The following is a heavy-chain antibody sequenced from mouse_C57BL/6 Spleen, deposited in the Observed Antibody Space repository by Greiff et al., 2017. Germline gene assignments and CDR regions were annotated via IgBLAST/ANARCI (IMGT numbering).Heavy chain of an antibody. CDR2: ISSGSSTI. D-gene: IGHD1-1*01. J-gene: IGHJ4*01. CDR1: GFTFSDYG. V-gene: IGHV5-17*01. Sequence: EVKLVESGGGLVKPGGSLKLSCAASGFTFSDYGMHWVRQAPEKGLEWVAYISSGSSTIYYADTVKGRFTISRDNAKNTLFLQMTSLRSEDTAMHYCAARWKAMDYWGQGTSGTVSS. CDR3: AARWKAMDY.